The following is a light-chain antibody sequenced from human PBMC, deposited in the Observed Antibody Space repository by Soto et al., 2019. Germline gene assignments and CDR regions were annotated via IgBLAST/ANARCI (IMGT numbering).Light chain of an antibody. CDR1: TGAVTSGYY. CDR2: SKS. J-gene: IGLJ1*01. Sequence: QTVVTQEPSLTVSPGGTVTLTCASSTGAVTSGYYPNWFQQNPGQAPRALIYSKSNKHSWTPARFSGSLLGGKAALTLSGVQPEDEAEYYCLLYYGGADVFGTGTKLTVL. CDR3: LLYYGGADV. V-gene: IGLV7-43*01.